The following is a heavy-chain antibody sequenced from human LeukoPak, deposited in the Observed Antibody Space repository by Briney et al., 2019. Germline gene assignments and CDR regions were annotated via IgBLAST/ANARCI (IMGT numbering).Heavy chain of an antibody. CDR3: ARGKYYFDY. CDR2: ISSSGSTI. Sequence: GGFLRLSCAASGFTFSDSYMSWIRQAPGKGLEYISYISSSGSTIYYVDSVKGRFTISRDNARNSLYLQMNSLRADDTAVYYCARGKYYFDYWGQGTLVTVSS. D-gene: IGHD3-10*01. J-gene: IGHJ4*02. CDR1: GFTFSDSY. V-gene: IGHV3-11*01.